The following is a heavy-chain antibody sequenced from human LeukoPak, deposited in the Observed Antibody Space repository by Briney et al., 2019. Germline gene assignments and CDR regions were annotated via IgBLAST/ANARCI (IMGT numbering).Heavy chain of an antibody. Sequence: PGGSLRLSCAASGFTFSSYAMSWVRQAPGKGLEWVSAISGSGGSTYYADSVKGRFTISRDNPKNTLYLQMNSLRAEDTAVYYCALPGTVTRSWDYYGMDVWGQGTTVTVSS. CDR3: ALPGTVTRSWDYYGMDV. J-gene: IGHJ6*02. V-gene: IGHV3-23*01. D-gene: IGHD4-17*01. CDR2: ISGSGGST. CDR1: GFTFSSYA.